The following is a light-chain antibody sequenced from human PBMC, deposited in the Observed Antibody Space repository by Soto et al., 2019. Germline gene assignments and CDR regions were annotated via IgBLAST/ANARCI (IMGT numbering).Light chain of an antibody. CDR3: QSYDSSLSPSGV. J-gene: IGLJ3*02. CDR1: SSNIGAGYD. V-gene: IGLV1-40*01. Sequence: QAVVTQPPSVSGAPGQRVTISCTGSSSNIGAGYDVHWYQQLPGTAPKLLIYGNSNRPSGVPDRFSGSKSGTSASLAITGLQAEDEADYYCQSYDSSLSPSGVFGGGTKLTVL. CDR2: GNS.